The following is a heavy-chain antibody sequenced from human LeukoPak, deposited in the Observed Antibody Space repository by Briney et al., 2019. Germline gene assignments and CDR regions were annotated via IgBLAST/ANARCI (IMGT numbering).Heavy chain of an antibody. J-gene: IGHJ4*02. CDR2: IIPIFGTA. V-gene: IGHV1-69*13. D-gene: IGHD4-17*01. CDR3: ASALYGDYRGSFEF. Sequence: ASVKVSCKASGGTFSSYAISWVRQAPGQGLEWIGGIIPIFGTANYAQKFQGRVTITADESTSTAYMELSSLRSEDTAVYYCASALYGDYRGSFEFWGQGTLVTVSS. CDR1: GGTFSSYA.